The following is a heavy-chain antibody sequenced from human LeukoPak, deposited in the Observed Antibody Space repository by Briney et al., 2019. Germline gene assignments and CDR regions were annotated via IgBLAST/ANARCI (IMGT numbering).Heavy chain of an antibody. CDR3: ARDLPMTTVTPGAFDI. CDR2: IYYSGST. CDR1: GGSISSSSYY. Sequence: SETLSLTCTVSGGSISSSSYYWGWIRQPPGNGLEWIGSIYYSGSTYYNPSLKSRVTISVDTSKNQFSLKLSSVTAADTAVYYCARDLPMTTVTPGAFDIWGQGTMVTVSS. V-gene: IGHV4-39*07. J-gene: IGHJ3*02. D-gene: IGHD4-17*01.